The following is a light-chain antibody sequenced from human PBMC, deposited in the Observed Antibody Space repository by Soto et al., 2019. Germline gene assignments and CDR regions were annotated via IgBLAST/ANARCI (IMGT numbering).Light chain of an antibody. CDR1: QDIRND. Sequence: DIQMTQSPSSLSASVGDRFAITCRPSQDIRNDLGWFQVKPGKAPKSLIYAAYRLQSGVTSRFSGSGSETEFSITISSLQPEDFATYFCVQYNIYPWTVGQGTRLEIK. CDR3: VQYNIYPWT. J-gene: IGKJ5*01. V-gene: IGKV1-17*01. CDR2: AAY.